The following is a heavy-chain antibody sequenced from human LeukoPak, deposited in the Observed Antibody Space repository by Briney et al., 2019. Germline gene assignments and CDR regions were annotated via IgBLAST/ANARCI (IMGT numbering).Heavy chain of an antibody. CDR1: GGSISSYY. CDR2: IYYTGGT. CDR3: ARVDDYNALDY. J-gene: IGHJ4*02. V-gene: IGHV4-59*01. Sequence: SETLSLTCTVSGGSISSYYWSWIRQPPGKGQEWIGYIYYTGGTNYNPSLKSRVTISVDTSKNQFSLNLGSVTAADTAVYYCARVDDYNALDYWGQGTLVTVSS. D-gene: IGHD5-24*01.